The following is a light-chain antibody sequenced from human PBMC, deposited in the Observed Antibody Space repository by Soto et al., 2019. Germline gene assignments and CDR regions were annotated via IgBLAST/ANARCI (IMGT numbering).Light chain of an antibody. Sequence: EIVMTQSPATLSVSPGERVTLSFRASQSVSTNLAWYQQTPGQAPRLLISGASTRASDIPARFSGYGSGTDFTLTISSLQSEDFATYYCLQDINYPWTFGQGTKVHIK. V-gene: IGKV3-15*01. CDR2: GAS. CDR1: QSVSTN. CDR3: LQDINYPWT. J-gene: IGKJ1*01.